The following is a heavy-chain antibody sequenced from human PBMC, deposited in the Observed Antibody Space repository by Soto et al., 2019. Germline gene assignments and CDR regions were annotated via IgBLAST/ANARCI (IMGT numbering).Heavy chain of an antibody. CDR3: ARALSFGSGTFDY. CDR2: INPDSGGT. D-gene: IGHD1-26*01. Sequence: QVQLVQSGAEVEKPGASVKVSCKTSGYTFTAYYIHWVRQAPGQGLEWMGCINPDSGGTKYAQKFQGRVTMTRDTSITTAYMDLSSLRSDDTAFYYCARALSFGSGTFDYWGQGTLVTVSS. CDR1: GYTFTAYY. J-gene: IGHJ4*02. V-gene: IGHV1-2*02.